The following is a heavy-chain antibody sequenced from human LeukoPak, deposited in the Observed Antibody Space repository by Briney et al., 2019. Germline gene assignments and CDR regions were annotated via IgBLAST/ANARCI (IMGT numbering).Heavy chain of an antibody. Sequence: PSETLSLTCAVYGVSFSGYYWSWIRQPPGKGLEWIGEINHSGGTKYNPSLKSRVTISVDTSKNQFSLKLSSVTAADTAVYYCARHRRGRWFGELPISVVTATGTLKNWFDPWGQGTLVTVSS. CDR3: ARHRRGRWFGELPISVVTATGTLKNWFDP. D-gene: IGHD3-10*01. CDR2: INHSGGT. V-gene: IGHV4-34*01. J-gene: IGHJ5*02. CDR1: GVSFSGYY.